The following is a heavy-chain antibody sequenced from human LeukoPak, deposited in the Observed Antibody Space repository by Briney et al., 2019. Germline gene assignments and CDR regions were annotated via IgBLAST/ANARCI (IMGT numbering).Heavy chain of an antibody. Sequence: GGSLKLSCAASGLTFSDSAIHWVRQASGKGLEWVGRIRSKVNSYATAYAASVKGRFTISRDDSKNTAYLQMDSLKTEDTAVYYCTRLDISSGRNFDYWGQGTLVTISS. V-gene: IGHV3-73*01. CDR3: TRLDISSGRNFDY. CDR1: GLTFSDSA. J-gene: IGHJ4*02. CDR2: IRSKVNSYAT. D-gene: IGHD6-19*01.